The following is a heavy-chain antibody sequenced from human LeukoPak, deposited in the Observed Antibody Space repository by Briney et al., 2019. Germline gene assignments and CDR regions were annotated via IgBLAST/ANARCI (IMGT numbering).Heavy chain of an antibody. CDR2: IYHSGST. J-gene: IGHJ4*02. CDR3: ARCRVVPAALDY. D-gene: IGHD2-2*01. Sequence: SETLSLTCTVSGGSISSGGYYWSWIRQPPGKGLEWIGYIYHSGSTYYNPSLKSRVTISVDRSKNQFSLKLSSVTAADTAVYYCARCRVVPAALDYWGQGTLVTVSS. CDR1: GGSISSGGYY. V-gene: IGHV4-30-2*01.